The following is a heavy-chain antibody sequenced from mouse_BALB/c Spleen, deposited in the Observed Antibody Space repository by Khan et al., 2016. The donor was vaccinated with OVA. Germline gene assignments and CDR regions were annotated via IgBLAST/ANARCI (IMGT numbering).Heavy chain of an antibody. CDR3: AVLYYYGSWFAY. V-gene: IGHV4-1*02. D-gene: IGHD1-1*01. CDR2: INPDHSTI. J-gene: IGHJ3*01. Sequence: EVKLLESGGGLVQPGGSLKLSCAASGFDFSSYWMSWVRQAPGKGLAWIGAINPDHSTINYTHSLKDKFIIFRDNANNTLYLQMSKVRSEDTDLYYCAVLYYYGSWFAYWGQGTLVTVAA. CDR1: GFDFSSYW.